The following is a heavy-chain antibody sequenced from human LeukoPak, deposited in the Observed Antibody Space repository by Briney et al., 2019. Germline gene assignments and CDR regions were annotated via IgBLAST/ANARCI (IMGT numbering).Heavy chain of an antibody. CDR2: IYYSGST. CDR1: GVSISSGGYY. CDR3: ASVEISGYDYYFDY. Sequence: SETLSLTCTVSGVSISSGGYYWSWIREHPGKGLEWIGYIYYSGSTYYNPSLTSRVTISVDTSKNQFSLKLSSVTAADTAVYYCASVEISGYDYYFDYWGQGTLVTVSS. D-gene: IGHD5-12*01. V-gene: IGHV4-31*03. J-gene: IGHJ4*02.